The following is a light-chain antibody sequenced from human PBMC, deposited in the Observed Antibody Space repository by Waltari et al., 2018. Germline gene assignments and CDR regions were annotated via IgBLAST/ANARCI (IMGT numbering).Light chain of an antibody. J-gene: IGKJ4*01. CDR2: GAS. CDR3: QQYNTWLRPT. Sequence: EIVMTQSPATLSVSPGERATLSCRASQSVSSNLAWYQQKPGLAPRLLIYGASTRATGIPATFSGSGSGTEFTLTISSLQSEDFAVYYCQQYNTWLRPTFGGGTKVEIK. V-gene: IGKV3-15*01. CDR1: QSVSSN.